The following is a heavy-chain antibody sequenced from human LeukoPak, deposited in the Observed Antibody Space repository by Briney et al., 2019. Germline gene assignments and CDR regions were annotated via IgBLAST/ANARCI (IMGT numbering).Heavy chain of an antibody. J-gene: IGHJ4*02. D-gene: IGHD4-11*01. CDR2: IYSGGST. CDR1: EFTVSSSF. CDR3: VRDGVDYSFEY. Sequence: GGSLRLSCAASEFTVSSSFMSWVRQAPGKGLEWVSVIYSGGSTYYADSVKGRFTISRDNSKNTLYLQMNSLRADDTAVYYCVRDGVDYSFEYWGQGTLVTVSS. V-gene: IGHV3-53*01.